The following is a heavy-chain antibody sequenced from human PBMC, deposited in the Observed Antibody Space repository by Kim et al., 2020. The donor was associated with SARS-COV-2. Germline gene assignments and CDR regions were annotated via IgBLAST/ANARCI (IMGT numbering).Heavy chain of an antibody. J-gene: IGHJ1*01. Sequence: SETLSLTCTVSGDSISTTNWCIWVRQSPGKGLEWIGEIYQSGSTIYNQSLESRVTISIDKSKSQFYLRLNAVTAAETAKYYCSSFPKAAVEVLFHCGQG. CDR2: IYQSGST. CDR1: GDSISTTNW. V-gene: IGHV4-4*02. D-gene: IGHD2-21*01. CDR3: SSFPKAAVEVLFH.